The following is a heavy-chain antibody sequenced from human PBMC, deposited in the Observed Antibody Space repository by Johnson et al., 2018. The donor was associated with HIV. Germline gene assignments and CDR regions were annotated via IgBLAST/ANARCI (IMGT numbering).Heavy chain of an antibody. D-gene: IGHD1-26*01. Sequence: HVQLVESGGGLVQPGGSLRLSCAASGFTFSSYAMHWVRQAPGKGLEWVAVISYDGSNKYYADSVKGRFTISRDNSENTLYLQMNSLRAEDTAVFFCARDWSWRGSLKGGGAFDIWGQGTMFTVSS. J-gene: IGHJ3*02. V-gene: IGHV3-30*04. CDR2: ISYDGSNK. CDR3: ARDWSWRGSLKGGGAFDI. CDR1: GFTFSSYA.